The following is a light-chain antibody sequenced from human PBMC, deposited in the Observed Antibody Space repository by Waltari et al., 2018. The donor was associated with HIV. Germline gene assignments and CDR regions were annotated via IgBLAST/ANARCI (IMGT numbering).Light chain of an antibody. V-gene: IGLV2-14*01. Sequence: QSALTQPASVSGSPGQSITLSCTGPSSDVGGYNYVSWYQQHPGKAPKVMIYEVSNRPSGVSNRFSGSKSGNTASLTIAGLQAEDEADYYCSSYTTTSTWVFGGGTKLTVL. CDR1: SSDVGGYNY. CDR3: SSYTTTSTWV. CDR2: EVS. J-gene: IGLJ3*02.